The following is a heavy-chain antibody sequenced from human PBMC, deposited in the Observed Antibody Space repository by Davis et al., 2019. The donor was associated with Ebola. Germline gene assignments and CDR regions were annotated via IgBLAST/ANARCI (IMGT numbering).Heavy chain of an antibody. V-gene: IGHV1-8*01. J-gene: IGHJ4*02. D-gene: IGHD3-10*01. CDR3: ARGGTYYYGSGSYYALDY. CDR1: GYTFTSYD. CDR2: MNPNSGNT. Sequence: AASVKVSCKASGYTFTSYDINWVRQATGQGLGWMGWMNPNSGNTGYAQKFQGRVTMTRNTSISTAYMEPSSLRSEDTAVYYCARGGTYYYGSGSYYALDYWGQGTLVTVSS.